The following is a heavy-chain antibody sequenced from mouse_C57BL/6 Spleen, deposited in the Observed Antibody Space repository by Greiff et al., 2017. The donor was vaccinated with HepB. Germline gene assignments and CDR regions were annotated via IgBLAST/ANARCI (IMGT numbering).Heavy chain of an antibody. CDR1: GYTFTSYW. CDR2: IDPSDSYT. V-gene: IGHV1-69*01. J-gene: IGHJ1*03. Sequence: QVQLQQPGAELVMPGASVKLSCKASGYTFTSYWMHWVKQRPGQGLEWIGEIDPSDSYTNYNQKFKGKSTLTVDKSSSTAYMQLSSLTSEDSAVYYCARVLPCRRGYFDVWGTGTTVTVAS. D-gene: IGHD3-1*01. CDR3: ARVLPCRRGYFDV.